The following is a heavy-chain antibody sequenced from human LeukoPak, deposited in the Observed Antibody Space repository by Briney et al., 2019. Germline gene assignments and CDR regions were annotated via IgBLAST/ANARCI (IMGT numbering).Heavy chain of an antibody. D-gene: IGHD6-19*01. CDR3: AHSSSSGWQDAFDI. CDR1: GFSLSTSGVG. CDR2: IYWNDDK. Sequence: SGPTLVKPTQTLTLTCTFSGFSLSTSGVGVGWIRQPPGKALEWLALIYWNDDKRYSPSLKSRLTITKDTSKNQVVLTMTNMDPVDTATYYCAHSSSSGWQDAFDIWGQGTMVTVSS. V-gene: IGHV2-5*01. J-gene: IGHJ3*02.